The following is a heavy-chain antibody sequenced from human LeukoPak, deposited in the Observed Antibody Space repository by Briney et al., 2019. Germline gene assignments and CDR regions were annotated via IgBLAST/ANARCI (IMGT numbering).Heavy chain of an antibody. J-gene: IGHJ4*02. CDR2: ICSKGDT. V-gene: IGHV4-4*09. CDR1: GGSISPYY. D-gene: IGHD3-16*01. Sequence: SETLSLTCTVSGGSISPYYWTWIRKPPGKGLEWIGYICSKGDTDYKPSLKSRVTISLDTSQNQFSLRLRSVTAADAAVYYCARLRAYTTTHQYYFDYWGQGALVTVSS. CDR3: ARLRAYTTTHQYYFDY.